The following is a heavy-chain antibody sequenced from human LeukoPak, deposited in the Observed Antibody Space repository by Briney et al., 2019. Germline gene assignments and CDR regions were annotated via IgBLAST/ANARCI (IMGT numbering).Heavy chain of an antibody. CDR1: GYTFSGTGWY. V-gene: IGHV1-2*02. D-gene: IGHD3-10*01. J-gene: IGHJ4*02. Sequence: ASVKVSCKASGYTFSGTGWYLYWLRQAPGQGLECMGWIYPNNGGTAYAQKFQGRVAMTRDTSITTAYMELSRLRPDDTAVYYCARDGPAQMVDFDYWGQGTLVTVSS. CDR3: ARDGPAQMVDFDY. CDR2: IYPNNGGT.